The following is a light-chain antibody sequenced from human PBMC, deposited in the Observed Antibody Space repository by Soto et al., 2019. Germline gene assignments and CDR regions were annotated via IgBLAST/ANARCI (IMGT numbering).Light chain of an antibody. CDR1: GSDVCGSKY. V-gene: IGLV2-11*01. J-gene: IGLJ1*01. CDR3: CSYAGSYTLI. CDR2: DVS. Sequence: QSVLAQPRSVSRSPGPPVTITCTGTGSDVCGSKYVSWYQQHPGKAPKLMIYDVSKRPSGVPDRFSGSKSGNTASLTISVLQAEDDADYYCCSYAGSYTLIFGTGTKVTVL.